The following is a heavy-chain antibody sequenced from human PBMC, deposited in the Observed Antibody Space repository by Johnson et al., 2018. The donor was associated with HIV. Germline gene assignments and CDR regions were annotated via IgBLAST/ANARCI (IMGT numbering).Heavy chain of an antibody. CDR1: GFTFSSYA. D-gene: IGHD2-2*01. Sequence: VQLVESGGGLVQPGGSLRLSCAASGFTFSSYAMSWVRQAQGKGLEWVSAISGSGGNTYYAGSVKGRFTISRDNSKNTLYLQMNSLRAEDTAVYYCAKSSRSFGAFDIWGQGTMVTVSS. CDR2: ISGSGGNT. V-gene: IGHV3-23*04. CDR3: AKSSRSFGAFDI. J-gene: IGHJ3*02.